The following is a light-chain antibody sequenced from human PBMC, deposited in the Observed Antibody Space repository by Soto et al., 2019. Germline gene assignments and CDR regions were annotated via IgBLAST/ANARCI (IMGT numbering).Light chain of an antibody. J-gene: IGLJ2*01. Sequence: QSALTQPASVSGSPGQSITIPCTGASSDVGSYNLVSWYQQHPGKAPKLMIYEVSRRPSGISNRFSGSKSGNTASLTISGLQAEDEADYYCCSYAGSPTFVIFGGGTKVTV. CDR2: EVS. CDR1: SSDVGSYNL. CDR3: CSYAGSPTFVI. V-gene: IGLV2-23*02.